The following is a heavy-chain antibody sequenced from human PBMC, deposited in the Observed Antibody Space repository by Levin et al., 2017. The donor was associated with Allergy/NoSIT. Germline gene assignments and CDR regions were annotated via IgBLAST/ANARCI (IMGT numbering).Heavy chain of an antibody. CDR2: IYHSGST. V-gene: IGHV4-38-2*01. J-gene: IGHJ4*02. CDR1: GFSISSGSF. D-gene: IGHD3-3*01. CDR3: ASYDFWSGRRIEY. Sequence: SETLSLTCAVSGFSISSGSFWGWIRQPPGKGLEWIGSIYHSGSTYYNPSLKSRVTISVDTSKNHFSLKLSPVNASDTAVYYCASYDFWSGRRIEYRSRGVLVAVS.